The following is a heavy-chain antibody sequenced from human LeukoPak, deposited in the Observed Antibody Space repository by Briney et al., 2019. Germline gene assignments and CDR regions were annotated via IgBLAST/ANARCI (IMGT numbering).Heavy chain of an antibody. J-gene: IGHJ6*02. CDR1: GYTFTSYG. CDR3: ARYYYDSSGYYYYYYYGMDV. Sequence: GASVKVSCKASGYTFTSYGISWVRQAPRQGLEWMGWISAYNGNTNYAQKLQGRVTMTTDTSTSTAYMELRSLRSDDTAVYYCARYYYDSSGYYYYYYYGMDVWGQGTTVTVSS. CDR2: ISAYNGNT. V-gene: IGHV1-18*01. D-gene: IGHD3-22*01.